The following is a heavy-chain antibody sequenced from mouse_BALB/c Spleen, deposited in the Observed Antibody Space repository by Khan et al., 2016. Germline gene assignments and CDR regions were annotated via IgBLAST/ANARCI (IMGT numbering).Heavy chain of an antibody. CDR1: GDSITSGY. D-gene: IGHD2-14*01. CDR3: ARSNRNDAWFAY. J-gene: IGHJ3*01. CDR2: ISYSGNT. V-gene: IGHV3-8*02. Sequence: EVQLQESGPSLAKPSQTLSLTCSVTGDSITSGYWYWIRKFPGNRLEYMGYISYSGNTYYNPFLKSRISITRDTSKNQHYLQLISVTTEDTATYYCARSNRNDAWFAYWGQGTLVTVSA.